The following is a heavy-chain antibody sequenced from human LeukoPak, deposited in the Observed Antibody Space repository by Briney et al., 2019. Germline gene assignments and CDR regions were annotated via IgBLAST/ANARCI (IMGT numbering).Heavy chain of an antibody. CDR2: ISWTSDSR. V-gene: IGHV3-9*01. J-gene: IGHJ4*02. CDR1: GFNFDDYA. Sequence: SLRLSCAASGFNFDDYAMPWVRQAPRKGLEWVSSISWTSDSRGYADSVKGRFTISRDNAKHSLYPQMNSLRAEDTALYYCAKGESYVDTACFDYWGQGTLVTVSS. D-gene: IGHD5-18*01. CDR3: AKGESYVDTACFDY.